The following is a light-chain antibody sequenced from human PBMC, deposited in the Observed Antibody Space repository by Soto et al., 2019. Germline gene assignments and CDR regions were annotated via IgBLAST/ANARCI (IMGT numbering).Light chain of an antibody. J-gene: IGKJ3*01. CDR3: QQYNNWPL. CDR2: GAS. Sequence: EIVLTQSPATLSLSPGERATLSCRASQGVSSNLAWYQQKPGQAPRLLIYGASTRATGIPARFSGSGSGTEFTLTISSLQSEDFAVYYCQQYNNWPLFGPGTKVDIK. CDR1: QGVSSN. V-gene: IGKV3-15*01.